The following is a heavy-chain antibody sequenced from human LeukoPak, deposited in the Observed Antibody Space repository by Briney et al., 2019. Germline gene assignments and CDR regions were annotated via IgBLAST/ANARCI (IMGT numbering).Heavy chain of an antibody. Sequence: PSETLSLTCTVSGGSISSYYWSWIRQPAGKGLEWIGRIYTSGSTNYNPSLKSRVTMSVDTSKNQFSLKLSSVTAADTAVYYCAREVVVPAAMPPEYFQHWGQGTLVTVSS. CDR3: AREVVVPAAMPPEYFQH. CDR2: IYTSGST. J-gene: IGHJ1*01. D-gene: IGHD2-2*01. V-gene: IGHV4-4*07. CDR1: GGSISSYY.